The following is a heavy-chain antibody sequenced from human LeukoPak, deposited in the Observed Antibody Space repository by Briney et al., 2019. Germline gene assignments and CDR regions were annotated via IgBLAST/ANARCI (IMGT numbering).Heavy chain of an antibody. CDR3: AKLFAMYDSGWFSVY. V-gene: IGHV3-53*05. J-gene: IGHJ4*02. CDR1: GFSVSLNY. CDR2: LYSGSDT. D-gene: IGHD6-19*01. Sequence: GGSLRLSCAASGFSVSLNYMNWVRQAPGKGLEWVSILYSGSDTYYADSVKGRFTISRDNSNNTLYLQMNSLRAEDMAVYYCAKLFAMYDSGWFSVYWGQGTLVTVSS.